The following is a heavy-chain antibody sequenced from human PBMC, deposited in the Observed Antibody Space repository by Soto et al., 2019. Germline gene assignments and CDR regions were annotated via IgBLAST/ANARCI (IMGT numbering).Heavy chain of an antibody. D-gene: IGHD3-16*01. Sequence: SETLSLTCTVSGGSISSGDYYWSWMRRPPGKGLEWIGYIYYSGSTYYNPSLKSRVTISVDTSKNQFSLKLSSVTAADTAVYYCARHDWGSGFRLDYWGQGTLVTVSS. CDR2: IYYSGST. CDR1: GGSISSGDYY. CDR3: ARHDWGSGFRLDY. V-gene: IGHV4-30-4*01. J-gene: IGHJ4*02.